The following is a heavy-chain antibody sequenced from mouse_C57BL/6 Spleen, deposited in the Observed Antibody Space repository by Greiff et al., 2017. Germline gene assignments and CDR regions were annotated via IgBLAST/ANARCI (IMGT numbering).Heavy chain of an antibody. J-gene: IGHJ4*01. Sequence: QVQLKQPGAELVKPGASVKLSCKASGYTFTRYWMHWVKQRPGRGLEWIGRIDPNSGGTKYNEKFKSKATLTVDKPSSTAYMQLSSLTSEDSAVYYCASSTTVVDCYAMDYWGQGTSVTVSS. D-gene: IGHD1-1*01. CDR3: ASSTTVVDCYAMDY. CDR2: IDPNSGGT. V-gene: IGHV1-72*01. CDR1: GYTFTRYW.